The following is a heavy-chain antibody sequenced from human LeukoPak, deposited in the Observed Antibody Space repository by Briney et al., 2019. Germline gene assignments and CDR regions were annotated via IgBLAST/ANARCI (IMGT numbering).Heavy chain of an antibody. V-gene: IGHV1-18*01. CDR2: ISAYNGNT. CDR3: ARGKDVVVVAATPNNAFDI. J-gene: IGHJ4*02. D-gene: IGHD2-15*01. Sequence: ASVKVSCXASGYTFTNYGISWVRQAPGQGLEWMGWISAYNGNTNYAQKLQGRVTMTTDTSTSTAYMELRSLRSDDTAVYYCARGKDVVVVAATPNNAFDIWGQGTLVTVSS. CDR1: GYTFTNYG.